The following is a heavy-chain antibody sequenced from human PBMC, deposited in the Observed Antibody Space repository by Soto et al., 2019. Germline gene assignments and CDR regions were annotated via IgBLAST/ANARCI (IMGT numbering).Heavy chain of an antibody. CDR2: IYYSGST. CDR3: ARGNSGSYSPIDY. Sequence: SETLSLTCAVSGYSISSGYYWGWIRQPPGKGLEWIGSIYYSGSTYHNPSLKSRVTMSVDTSKNQFSLKLTSVTAADTAVYYCARGNSGSYSPIDYWGQGTLVTVSS. V-gene: IGHV4-38-2*01. CDR1: GYSISSGYY. J-gene: IGHJ4*02. D-gene: IGHD1-26*01.